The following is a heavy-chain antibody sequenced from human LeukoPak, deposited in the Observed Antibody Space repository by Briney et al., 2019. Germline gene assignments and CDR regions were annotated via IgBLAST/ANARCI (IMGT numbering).Heavy chain of an antibody. J-gene: IGHJ4*02. V-gene: IGHV1-24*01. Sequence: ASVKVSCKVSGYTLTELSMHWVRQAPGKGLEWMGGFDPEDGETIYARKFQGRVTMTEDTSTDTAYMELSSLRSEDTAVYYCATSITPALMEDFDYWGQGTLVTVSS. CDR2: FDPEDGET. CDR3: ATSITPALMEDFDY. CDR1: GYTLTELS. D-gene: IGHD1-14*01.